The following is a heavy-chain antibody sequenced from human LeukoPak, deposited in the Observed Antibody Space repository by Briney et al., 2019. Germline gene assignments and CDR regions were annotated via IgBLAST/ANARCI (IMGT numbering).Heavy chain of an antibody. V-gene: IGHV3-43D*04. D-gene: IGHD3-10*01. J-gene: IGHJ6*04. CDR3: AKDINDRITMVLGPNAIYCYYGMDV. CDR2: ISWDGGST. CDR1: GFTFDDYA. Sequence: GGSLRLSCAASGFTFDDYAMHWVRQAPGKGLEWVSLISWDGGSTYYADSVKGRFTISRDNSKNSLYLQMNSLRAEDTALYYCAKDINDRITMVLGPNAIYCYYGMDVWGKGTTVTVSS.